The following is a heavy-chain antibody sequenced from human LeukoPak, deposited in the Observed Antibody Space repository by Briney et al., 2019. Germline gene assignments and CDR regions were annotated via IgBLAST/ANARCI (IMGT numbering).Heavy chain of an antibody. CDR1: GFTISSNY. CDR3: ARGPELHYFDY. CDR2: IYSGGTP. Sequence: GGSLRLSCAVFGFTISSNYMTWVRHAPGKGLEWVSIIYSGGTPYYSDSVKGRFTISRDNSKSTLFLQMNSLRAEDTAVYYCARGPELHYFDYWGQGTLVTVSS. D-gene: IGHD1-14*01. J-gene: IGHJ4*02. V-gene: IGHV3-66*02.